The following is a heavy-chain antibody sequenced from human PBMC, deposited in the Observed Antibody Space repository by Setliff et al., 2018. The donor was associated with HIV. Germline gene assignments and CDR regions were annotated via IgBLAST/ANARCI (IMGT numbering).Heavy chain of an antibody. CDR2: IYFNGKT. Sequence: SETLSLTCTVSGGLITNDGYYWTWIRQHPEKGLEWIGYIYFNGKTYYNPSLGGRATMSVGTSKNQFSLMLSSVTAADTAVYYCAREGDIGVVRGVIYFDYWGQGTLVTVSS. CDR1: GGLITNDGYY. J-gene: IGHJ4*02. V-gene: IGHV4-31*03. CDR3: AREGDIGVVRGVIYFDY. D-gene: IGHD3-10*01.